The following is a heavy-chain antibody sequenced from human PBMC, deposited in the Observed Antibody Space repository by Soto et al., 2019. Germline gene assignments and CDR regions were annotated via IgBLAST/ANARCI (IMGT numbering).Heavy chain of an antibody. Sequence: QVQLQQWGAGLLKPSETLSLTCAVYGGSFSGYYWSWIRQPPGKGLEWIGEINHSGSTNYNPSLKSRVTISVDTSKNQFSLKLSSVNAADTAVYYCARVKRGVIKGSYYYYYGMDVWGQGTTVTVSS. D-gene: IGHD3-10*01. J-gene: IGHJ6*02. CDR1: GGSFSGYY. V-gene: IGHV4-34*01. CDR3: ARVKRGVIKGSYYYYYGMDV. CDR2: INHSGST.